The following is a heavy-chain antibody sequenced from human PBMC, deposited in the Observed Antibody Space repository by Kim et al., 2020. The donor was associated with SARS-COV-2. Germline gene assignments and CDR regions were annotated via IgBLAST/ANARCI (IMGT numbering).Heavy chain of an antibody. V-gene: IGHV1-18*01. J-gene: IGHJ6*02. CDR3: ARWESVKGSSHIYYGMDV. D-gene: IGHD6-6*01. Sequence: ASVKVSCKASGYTFTSYGISWVRQAPGQGLEWMGWISAYNGNTNYAQKLQGRVTMTTDTSTSTAYMELRSLRSDDTAVYYCARWESVKGSSHIYYGMDVWGQGTTVTVSS. CDR2: ISAYNGNT. CDR1: GYTFTSYG.